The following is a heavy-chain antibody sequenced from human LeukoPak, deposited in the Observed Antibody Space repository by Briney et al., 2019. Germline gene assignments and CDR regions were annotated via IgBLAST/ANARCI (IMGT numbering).Heavy chain of an antibody. V-gene: IGHV4-61*02. CDR2: IYTSGST. CDR1: GGSISSGSYY. D-gene: IGHD4-11*01. CDR3: AREGDYSNYLGY. Sequence: PSETLSLTCTVSGGSISSGSYYWSWIRQPAGKGLEWIGRIYTSGSTNYNPSLKSRVTISADTSKNQFSLKLSSVTAADTAVYYCAREGDYSNYLGYWGQGTLVTVSS. J-gene: IGHJ4*02.